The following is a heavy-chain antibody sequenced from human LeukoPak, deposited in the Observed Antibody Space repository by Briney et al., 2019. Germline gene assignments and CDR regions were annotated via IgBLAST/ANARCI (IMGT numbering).Heavy chain of an antibody. CDR1: GFTFSDYY. D-gene: IGHD6-19*01. J-gene: IGHJ5*02. CDR3: ATRGGTVAGIRPNWFDP. V-gene: IGHV3-11*04. CDR2: ISGSGSIK. Sequence: GGSLRLSCAASGFTFSDYYMSWIRQAPGKGLEWVSYISGSGSIKYYADSVKGRFTISRDNAKNSLYLQMNSLRAEDTAVYYCATRGGTVAGIRPNWFDPWGQGTLVTVSS.